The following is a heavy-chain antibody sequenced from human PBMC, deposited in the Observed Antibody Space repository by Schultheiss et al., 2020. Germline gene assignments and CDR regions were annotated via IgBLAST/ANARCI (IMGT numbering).Heavy chain of an antibody. CDR3: ARVFGTYLGGDHCDY. CDR1: GGSISSSNW. D-gene: IGHD3-3*01. J-gene: IGHJ4*02. CDR2: IYHSGST. V-gene: IGHV4-4*02. Sequence: SETLSLTCAVSGGSISSSNWWSWVRQPPGKGLEWIGEIYHSGSTNYNPSLKSRVTISVDKSKNQFSLKLSSVTAADTAVYYCARVFGTYLGGDHCDYWGQGTLVTVSS.